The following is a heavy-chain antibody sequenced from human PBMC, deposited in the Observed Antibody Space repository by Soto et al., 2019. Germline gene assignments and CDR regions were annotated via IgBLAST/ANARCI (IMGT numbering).Heavy chain of an antibody. CDR1: GGSISSGDYN. CDR2: IYYSGST. CDR3: ARGGIADPWWFDP. J-gene: IGHJ5*02. V-gene: IGHV4-30-4*01. Sequence: PSEPLSLTCTVSGGSISSGDYNWNWIRQPPGKGLEWIGYIYYSGSTYYNPSLKSRVTISVDTSKNQFSLKLSSVTAADTAVYYCARGGIADPWWFDPWGQGTLVTVSS. D-gene: IGHD6-13*01.